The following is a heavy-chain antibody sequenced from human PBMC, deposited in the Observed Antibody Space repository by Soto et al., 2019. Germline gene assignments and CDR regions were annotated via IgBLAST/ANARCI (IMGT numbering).Heavy chain of an antibody. CDR3: TREGITYYYDSEYYYGMDV. J-gene: IGHJ6*02. CDR2: IRSKAYGGTT. CDR1: GFTFGDYA. V-gene: IGHV3-49*04. D-gene: IGHD3-10*01. Sequence: GGSLRLSCTASGFTFGDYAMSWVRQAPGKGLEWVGFIRSKAYGGTTEYAASVKGRFTISRDDSKSIAYLQMNSLKTEDTAVYYCTREGITYYYDSEYYYGMDVWGQGTTVTVSS.